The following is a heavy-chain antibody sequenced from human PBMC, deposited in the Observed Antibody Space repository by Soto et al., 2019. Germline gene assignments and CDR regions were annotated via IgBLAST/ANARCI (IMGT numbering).Heavy chain of an antibody. Sequence: SLTQPVTYTVSGGSIRNVGYCWSWIRQHPGKGLEWIGYIYYSGSTYYNPSLKSRVTISVDTSKNQFSLKLSSVTAADTAVYYCARAYSNYFDYWGKGTLVTVSS. CDR2: IYYSGST. CDR3: ARAYSNYFDY. J-gene: IGHJ4*02. D-gene: IGHD4-4*01. CDR1: GGSIRNVGYC. V-gene: IGHV4-31*03.